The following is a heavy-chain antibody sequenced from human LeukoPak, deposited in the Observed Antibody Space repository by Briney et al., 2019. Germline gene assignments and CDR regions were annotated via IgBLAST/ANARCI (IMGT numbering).Heavy chain of an antibody. V-gene: IGHV3-48*03. CDR1: GFSFSSYE. D-gene: IGHD3-9*01. J-gene: IGHJ4*02. CDR3: ARDTLNGPFVTSLDY. CDR2: ISSDGHVE. Sequence: GGSLRLSCAASGFSFSSYEMNWVRQAPGKGLEWVSHISSDGHVETYVDSVRGRFSMSRDNAKDLLFLQMDGLRAEDTAVYYCARDTLNGPFVTSLDYWGQGALVTVSS.